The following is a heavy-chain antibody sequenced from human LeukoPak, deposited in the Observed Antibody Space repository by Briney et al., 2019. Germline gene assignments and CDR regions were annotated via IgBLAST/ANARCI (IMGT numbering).Heavy chain of an antibody. CDR1: GGTFSSYA. V-gene: IGHV1-69*13. CDR3: ARSGFGAGVYFDY. Sequence: ASVKVSCKASGGTFSSYAISWVRQPPGQGLEWMGGIIPIFGTANYAQKFQGRVTITADESTSTAYMELSSLRSEDTAVYYCARSGFGAGVYFDYWGQGTLSASRQ. D-gene: IGHD3-10*01. CDR2: IIPIFGTA. J-gene: IGHJ4*02.